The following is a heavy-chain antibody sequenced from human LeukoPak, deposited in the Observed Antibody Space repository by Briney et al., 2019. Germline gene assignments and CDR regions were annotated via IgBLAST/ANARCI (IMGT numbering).Heavy chain of an antibody. D-gene: IGHD3-22*01. J-gene: IGHJ4*02. Sequence: GGSLRLPCAASGFTFSSYAMSWVRQAPGKGLEWVSAISGSGGSTYYADSVKGRFTISRDNSKNTLYLQMNSLRAEDTAVYYCAKTRIHSSGPFDYWGQGTLVTVSS. CDR1: GFTFSSYA. CDR3: AKTRIHSSGPFDY. V-gene: IGHV3-23*01. CDR2: ISGSGGST.